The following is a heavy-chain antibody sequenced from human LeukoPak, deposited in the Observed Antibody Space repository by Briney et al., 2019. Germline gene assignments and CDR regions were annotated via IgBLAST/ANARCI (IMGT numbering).Heavy chain of an antibody. CDR1: GFTVSSNY. Sequence: PGGSLRLSCAASGFTVSSNYMSWVRQAPGKGLEWVSVIYSGGSTYYADSVKGRFTISRDNSKNTLYLEMNSLTVEDTAVYYCAKGRGGSSNWGSDYWGQGTQVTVSS. V-gene: IGHV3-66*01. D-gene: IGHD7-27*01. CDR3: AKGRGGSSNWGSDY. CDR2: IYSGGST. J-gene: IGHJ4*02.